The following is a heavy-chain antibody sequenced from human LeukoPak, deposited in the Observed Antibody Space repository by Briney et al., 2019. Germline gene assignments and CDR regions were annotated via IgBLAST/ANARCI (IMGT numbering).Heavy chain of an antibody. CDR1: GGSVSSGSYY. J-gene: IGHJ6*04. CDR2: IYYSGST. CDR3: ASSWQWLPRPRYYYYYGMDV. D-gene: IGHD6-19*01. Sequence: SETLSLTCTVSGGSVSSGSYYWSWIRQPPGRGLEWIGYIYYSGSTNYNPSLKSRVTISVDTSKNQFSLKLSSVTAADTAVYYCASSWQWLPRPRYYYYYGMDVWGKGTTVTVSS. V-gene: IGHV4-61*01.